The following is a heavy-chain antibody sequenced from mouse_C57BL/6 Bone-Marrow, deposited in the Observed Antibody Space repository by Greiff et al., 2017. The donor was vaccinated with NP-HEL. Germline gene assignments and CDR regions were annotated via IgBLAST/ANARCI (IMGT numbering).Heavy chain of an antibody. Sequence: EVQLVESGGGLVQPGGSLSLSCAASGFTFTDYYMSWVRQPPGKALEWLGFIRNKANGYTTEYSASVKGRFTISRDNSQSILYLQMNALRAEASATYYCARSGYAWFAYWGQGTLVTVSA. V-gene: IGHV7-3*01. J-gene: IGHJ3*01. CDR1: GFTFTDYY. D-gene: IGHD3-2*02. CDR2: IRNKANGYTT. CDR3: ARSGYAWFAY.